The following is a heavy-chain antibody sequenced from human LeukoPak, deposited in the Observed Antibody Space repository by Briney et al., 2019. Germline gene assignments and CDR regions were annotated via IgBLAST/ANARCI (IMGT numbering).Heavy chain of an antibody. CDR1: GLIVSSNY. CDR3: ARGLGYCSSTSCLLPFDY. V-gene: IGHV3-66*01. J-gene: IGHJ4*02. Sequence: GGSLRLSCAASGLIVSSNYMSWVRQAPGKGLEWVSVIYSGGSTIYADSVKGRFTISRDNSKNTAYLQMNTLRAEDTAVYYCARGLGYCSSTSCLLPFDYWGQGTLVTVSS. D-gene: IGHD2-2*01. CDR2: IYSGGST.